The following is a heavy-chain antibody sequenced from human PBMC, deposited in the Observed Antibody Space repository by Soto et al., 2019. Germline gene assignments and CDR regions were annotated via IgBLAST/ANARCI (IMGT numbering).Heavy chain of an antibody. CDR3: ARGKYYDFWSGQDIIGWFDH. D-gene: IGHD3-3*01. J-gene: IGHJ5*02. CDR2: ISYDGSNK. CDR1: GFTFSSYD. Sequence: XGSRRLSCAASGFTFSSYDIHWVRQAPGKGLEWVAVISYDGSNKYYADSVKGRFTISRDNSKNTLYLQMNSLRAEDTAVYYCARGKYYDFWSGQDIIGWFDHWGQGTLVTVSS. V-gene: IGHV3-30*03.